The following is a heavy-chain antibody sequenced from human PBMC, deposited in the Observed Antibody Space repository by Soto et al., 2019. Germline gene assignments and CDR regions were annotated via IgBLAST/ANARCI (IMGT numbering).Heavy chain of an antibody. CDR3: TRHISSGWIVDV. Sequence: GESLKISCKGSGYSFTSHWIGWVRQMPGKGLEWMGIIYPGDSDTTYSPAFQGQVTISADKSINTAYLQWSSLKASDTAMYYCTRHISSGWIVDVWGQGTTVTVSS. J-gene: IGHJ6*02. CDR1: GYSFTSHW. D-gene: IGHD6-19*01. V-gene: IGHV5-51*01. CDR2: IYPGDSDT.